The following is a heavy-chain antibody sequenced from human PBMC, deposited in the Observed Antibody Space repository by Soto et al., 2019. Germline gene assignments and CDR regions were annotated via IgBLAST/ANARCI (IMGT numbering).Heavy chain of an antibody. Sequence: QVQLVESGGGAVQPGESLRLSCVASGFDFTYYAMHWVRQAPGKGLESVAVMSSDGSKIHHTDSVKGRFTISRDNSKNTLYLQMNSLRKEDTAVYFCAKDEGGGTLGLFDYWGQGTLVSVSS. CDR1: GFDFTYYA. V-gene: IGHV3-30*18. CDR2: MSSDGSKI. D-gene: IGHD3-16*01. J-gene: IGHJ4*02. CDR3: AKDEGGGTLGLFDY.